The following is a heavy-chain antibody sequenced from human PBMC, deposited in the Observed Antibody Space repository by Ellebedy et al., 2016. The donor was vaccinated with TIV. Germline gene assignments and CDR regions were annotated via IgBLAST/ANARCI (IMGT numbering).Heavy chain of an antibody. CDR2: ISYNSAYI. CDR3: TRRGVSGDYGSPGDY. D-gene: IGHD3-22*01. V-gene: IGHV3-23*01. J-gene: IGHJ4*02. CDR1: GFTSSSFA. Sequence: GESLKISCAGSGFTSSSFAMSWVRQTPGKGLEWVSAISYNSAYIYYIDSVKGRFTISRDNSKNTLYLQMNSLRVEDTAVYYCTRRGVSGDYGSPGDYWGPGTLVTVSS.